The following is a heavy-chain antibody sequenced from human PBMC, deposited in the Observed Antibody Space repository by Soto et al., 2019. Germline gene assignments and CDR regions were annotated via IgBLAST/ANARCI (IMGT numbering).Heavy chain of an antibody. CDR3: ARSSYYYDSSGYYSRLGAFDI. D-gene: IGHD3-22*01. Sequence: SVKVSCKASGYTFTNYGISWVRQAPGQGLEWMGGIIPIFGTANYAQKFQGRVTITADKSTSTAYMELSSLRSEDTAVYYCARSSYYYDSSGYYSRLGAFDIWGQGTMVTVSS. CDR2: IIPIFGTA. J-gene: IGHJ3*02. V-gene: IGHV1-69*06. CDR1: GYTFTNYG.